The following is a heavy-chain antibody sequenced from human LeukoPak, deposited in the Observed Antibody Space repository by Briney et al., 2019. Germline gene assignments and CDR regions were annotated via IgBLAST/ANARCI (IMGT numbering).Heavy chain of an antibody. V-gene: IGHV5-10-1*01. CDR1: GYSFTSYW. CDR3: ARGGRYDYVWGSYRYTY. J-gene: IGHJ4*02. D-gene: IGHD3-16*02. CDR2: IDPSDSYT. Sequence: GESLRISCKGSGYSFTSYWISWVRQMPGKGLEWMGRIDPSDSYTNYSPSFQGHVTISADKSIITAYLQWSSLKASDTAMYYCARGGRYDYVWGSYRYTYWGQGTLVTVSS.